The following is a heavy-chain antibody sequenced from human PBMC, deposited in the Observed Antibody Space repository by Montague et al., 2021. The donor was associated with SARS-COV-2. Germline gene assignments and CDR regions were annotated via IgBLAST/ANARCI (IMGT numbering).Heavy chain of an antibody. CDR1: GGSITGYY. D-gene: IGHD4-23*01. CDR2: IYDGGAV. Sequence: ETLSLTCTVSGGSITGYYWSWLRRSPGKGLEWIAYIYDGGAVNXNPSLGSRVTISTDTSKNQLSLKVNSVTAADTAAYYCVRDHPYGGPRGAYDIWGQGTVVTVSS. J-gene: IGHJ3*02. V-gene: IGHV4-59*01. CDR3: VRDHPYGGPRGAYDI.